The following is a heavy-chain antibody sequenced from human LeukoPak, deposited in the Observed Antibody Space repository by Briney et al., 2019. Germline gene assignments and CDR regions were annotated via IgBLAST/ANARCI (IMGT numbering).Heavy chain of an antibody. V-gene: IGHV4-39*07. J-gene: IGHJ5*02. CDR1: GGSISSSSYY. CDR3: ARYQLLSFNWFDP. CDR2: IYYSGST. D-gene: IGHD2-2*01. Sequence: SETLSLTCTVSGGSISSSSYYWGWIRQPPGKGLEWIGSIYYSGSTYYNPSLKSRVTISVDTSKNQFSLKLSSVTAADTAVYYCARYQLLSFNWFDPWGQGTLVTVSS.